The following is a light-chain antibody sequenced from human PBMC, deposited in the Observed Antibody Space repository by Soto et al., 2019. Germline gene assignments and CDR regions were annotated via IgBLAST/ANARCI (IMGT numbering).Light chain of an antibody. CDR3: QQYGSSRWT. V-gene: IGKV3-20*01. Sequence: EIVLTQSPGTLSLSPGERATLSCRASQSVSSSYLAWYQQKPGQAPRLLIYGASSRATGIPDRFSGSGSGTDFTLTISRLEPEDFALYYCQQYGSSRWTFDQGTKVEIK. CDR1: QSVSSSY. CDR2: GAS. J-gene: IGKJ1*01.